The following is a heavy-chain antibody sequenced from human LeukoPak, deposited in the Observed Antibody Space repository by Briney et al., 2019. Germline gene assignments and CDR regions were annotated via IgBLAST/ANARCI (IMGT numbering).Heavy chain of an antibody. Sequence: QSGGSLRLSCAASGFTFSNYAMSWVRQAPGKGLEWVSAISGSGGSTYYADSVKGRFTISRDNSKNTLYLQMNSLRAEDTAVYYCAKDLTTVTSSPSDWGQGTLVTVSS. CDR1: GFTFSNYA. D-gene: IGHD4-17*01. V-gene: IGHV3-23*01. J-gene: IGHJ4*02. CDR3: AKDLTTVTSSPSD. CDR2: ISGSGGST.